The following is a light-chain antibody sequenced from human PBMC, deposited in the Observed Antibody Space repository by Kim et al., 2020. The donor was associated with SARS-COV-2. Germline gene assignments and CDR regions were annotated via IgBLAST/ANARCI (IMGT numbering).Light chain of an antibody. CDR1: QSVINNY. Sequence: LPGERATVPCRASQSVINNYLAWYQQKPGQPPRLLIYGASSRATGIPDRFSGSGSETDFILAISRLDPEDFAVYYCQHYGTSPLTFGGGTKVDIK. CDR2: GAS. J-gene: IGKJ4*01. CDR3: QHYGTSPLT. V-gene: IGKV3-20*01.